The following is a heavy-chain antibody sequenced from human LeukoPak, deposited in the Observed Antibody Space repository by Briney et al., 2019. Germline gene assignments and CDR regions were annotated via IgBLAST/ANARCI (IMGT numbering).Heavy chain of an antibody. CDR2: INHSGST. CDR1: GGSFSGYH. J-gene: IGHJ4*02. V-gene: IGHV4-34*01. D-gene: IGHD5-24*01. Sequence: SETLSLTCAVYGGSFSGYHWSWIRQPPGKGLEWIGEINHSGSTNYNPSLKSRVTISVDTSKNQFSLKLSSVTAADTAVYYCARGLPSRWLQSAPEYWGQGTLVTVSS. CDR3: ARGLPSRWLQSAPEY.